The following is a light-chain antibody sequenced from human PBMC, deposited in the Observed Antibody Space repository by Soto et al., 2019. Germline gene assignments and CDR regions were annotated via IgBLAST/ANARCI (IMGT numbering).Light chain of an antibody. CDR3: EQLNSYPIT. Sequence: DIQLTQAPSFLSASVGVSVTINCRASQGLSRYLAWYQQKPGKDPKLLIYAASTLQSGVPSRLRGSGYGTEFTLSISSLQPEDFATYSCEQLNSYPITCGRGTRLQIK. V-gene: IGKV1-9*01. J-gene: IGKJ5*01. CDR2: AAS. CDR1: QGLSRY.